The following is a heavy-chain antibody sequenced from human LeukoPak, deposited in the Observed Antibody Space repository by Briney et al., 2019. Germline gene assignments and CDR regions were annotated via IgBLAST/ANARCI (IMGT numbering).Heavy chain of an antibody. V-gene: IGHV1-3*01. CDR1: GYTFTSYA. Sequence: GASVKVSCTASGYTFTSYAMHWVRQAPGQRLEWMGWINAGNGNTKYSQKFQGRVTITRDTSASTAYMELSSLRSEDTAVYYCARDTAVALLYYFDYWGQGTLVTVSS. D-gene: IGHD6-19*01. CDR3: ARDTAVALLYYFDY. J-gene: IGHJ4*02. CDR2: INAGNGNT.